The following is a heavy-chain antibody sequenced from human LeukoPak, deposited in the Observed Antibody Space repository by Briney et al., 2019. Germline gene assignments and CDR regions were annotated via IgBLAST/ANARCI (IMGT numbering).Heavy chain of an antibody. CDR2: ISGSGGST. V-gene: IGHV3-23*01. D-gene: IGHD2-15*01. J-gene: IGHJ4*02. CDR1: GFTFSSYA. Sequence: GVSLRLSCAASGFTFSSYAMSWVRQAPGKGLEWVSAISGSGGSTYYADSVKRRFTISRDNSKNTLYLQMNSLRAEDTAVYYCATPVLSIHSSTDYWGQGTLVTVSS. CDR3: ATPVLSIHSSTDY.